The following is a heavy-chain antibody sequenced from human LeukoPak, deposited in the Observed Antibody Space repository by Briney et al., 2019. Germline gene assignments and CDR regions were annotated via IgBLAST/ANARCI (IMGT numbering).Heavy chain of an antibody. D-gene: IGHD3-10*01. Sequence: SETLSLTCTVSGGSISSYYWSWIRQPPGKGLEWIGYIYDSGTTNYNPSLKSRVTVSVDTSKNQFSLKLSSVTAADTAVYYCARDPGGYFFDYWGQGKLVTVSS. V-gene: IGHV4-59*01. J-gene: IGHJ4*02. CDR3: ARDPGGYFFDY. CDR2: IYDSGTT. CDR1: GGSISSYY.